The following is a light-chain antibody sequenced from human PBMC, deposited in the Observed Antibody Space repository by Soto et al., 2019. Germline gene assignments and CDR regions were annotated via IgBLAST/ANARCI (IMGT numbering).Light chain of an antibody. CDR3: SSYTSSSTLV. CDR1: SSDVGGYNY. J-gene: IGLJ2*01. CDR2: EVS. Sequence: QPASVSGSTGQSITISCTGTSSDVGGYNYDSWYQQHPGKAPKLMIYEVSNRPSGVSNRFSGSKSGNTASLTISGLQAEDEADYYCSSYTSSSTLVFGGGTKLTVL. V-gene: IGLV2-14*01.